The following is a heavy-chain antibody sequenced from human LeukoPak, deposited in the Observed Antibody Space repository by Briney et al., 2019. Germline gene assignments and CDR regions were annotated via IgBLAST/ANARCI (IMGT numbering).Heavy chain of an antibody. J-gene: IGHJ3*02. CDR2: IYISGST. D-gene: IGHD3-3*01. V-gene: IGHV4-61*02. CDR3: ARDITDAFDI. Sequence: SETLSLTCTVSGGSISSDNYYWSWIRQPAGKGLEWIGRIYISGSTNYNPSLKSRVTISVDTSKTQFSLKLSSVTAADTAVYYCARDITDAFDIWGQGTMVTVSS. CDR1: GGSISSDNYY.